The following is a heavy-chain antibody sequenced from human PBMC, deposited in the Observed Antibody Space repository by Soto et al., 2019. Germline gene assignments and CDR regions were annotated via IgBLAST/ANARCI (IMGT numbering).Heavy chain of an antibody. V-gene: IGHV2-5*02. CDR2: IYWDDDK. J-gene: IGHJ5*02. Sequence: QITLKESGPTLVKPTQTLTLTCTFSGFSLSTSGVGVGRIRQPPGKALEWLALIYWDDDKRYSPSLKSRLTITKDTSKNPVVITMTTMDPVDTATYYCAHRAGLIYYGSGELYNWFDPWGQATLVTVSS. CDR3: AHRAGLIYYGSGELYNWFDP. D-gene: IGHD3-10*01. CDR1: GFSLSTSGVG.